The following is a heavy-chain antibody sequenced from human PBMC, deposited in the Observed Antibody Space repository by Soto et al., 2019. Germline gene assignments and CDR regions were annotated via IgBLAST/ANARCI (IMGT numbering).Heavy chain of an antibody. J-gene: IGHJ6*02. Sequence: SETLSLTCTVSGGPISSSSYYWGWIRQPPGKGLEWIGSIYYSGSTYYNPSLKSRVTISVDTSKNQFSLKLSSVTAADTAVYYCARHRGGSSSWEFYYYYYGMDVWGQGTTVTVSS. D-gene: IGHD6-13*01. CDR1: GGPISSSSYY. V-gene: IGHV4-39*01. CDR3: ARHRGGSSSWEFYYYYYGMDV. CDR2: IYYSGST.